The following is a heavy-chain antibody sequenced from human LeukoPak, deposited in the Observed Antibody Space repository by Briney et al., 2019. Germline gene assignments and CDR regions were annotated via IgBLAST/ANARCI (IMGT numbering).Heavy chain of an antibody. Sequence: SETLSLTCTVSGGSTSSYYWNWIRQSPGKGLEWIGYIYSSGSTNYNPSLRSRVTISVDMSKNQFSLKLSSVTAADTAVYYCARRWGGATSGFDYWGQGTLVTVSS. CDR1: GGSTSSYY. V-gene: IGHV4-59*08. J-gene: IGHJ4*02. CDR2: IYSSGST. D-gene: IGHD1-26*01. CDR3: ARRWGGATSGFDY.